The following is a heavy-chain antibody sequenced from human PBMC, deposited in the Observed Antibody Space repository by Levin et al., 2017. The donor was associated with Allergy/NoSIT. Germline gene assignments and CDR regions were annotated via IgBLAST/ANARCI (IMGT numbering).Heavy chain of an antibody. V-gene: IGHV3-30*18. CDR1: GFTFSSYG. Sequence: GGSLRLSCAASGFTFSSYGMNWVRQAPGKGLEWVAFISDDGSNNYFLESVKGRFTISRDNSKNTLYLQMNSLRPDDTAVYYCAKQRSFGLGSNYAVDVWGHGTTVTVSS. J-gene: IGHJ6*02. CDR2: ISDDGSNN. CDR3: AKQRSFGLGSNYAVDV. D-gene: IGHD3-10*01.